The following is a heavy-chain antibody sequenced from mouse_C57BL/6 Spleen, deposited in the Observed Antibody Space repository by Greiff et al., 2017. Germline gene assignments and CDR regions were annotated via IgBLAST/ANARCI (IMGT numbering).Heavy chain of an antibody. D-gene: IGHD2-5*01. V-gene: IGHV1-85*01. Sequence: VQLQQSGPELVKPGASVKLSCKASGYTFTSYDINWVKQRPGQGLEWIGWIYPRDGSTKYNEKFKGKATLTVDTSSSTAYMDLHSLTSEASAVYFCAGGSNYFWFAYWGQGTLVTVSA. CDR1: GYTFTSYD. J-gene: IGHJ3*01. CDR2: IYPRDGST. CDR3: AGGSNYFWFAY.